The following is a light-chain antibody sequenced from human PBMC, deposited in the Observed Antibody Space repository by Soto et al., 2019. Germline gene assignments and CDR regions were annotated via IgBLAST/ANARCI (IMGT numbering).Light chain of an antibody. CDR2: EVT. CDR3: TSYAGSNTPYV. Sequence: QSALTQPPSAAGSPGQSVTISCTGTSSDDGGYNYVSWYQQHPGKAPKLVIFEVTKRPSGVPDRFSGSKSGNTASLTVSGLQAEDEADYYCTSYAGSNTPYVFGTGTKVTVL. CDR1: SSDDGGYNY. J-gene: IGLJ1*01. V-gene: IGLV2-8*01.